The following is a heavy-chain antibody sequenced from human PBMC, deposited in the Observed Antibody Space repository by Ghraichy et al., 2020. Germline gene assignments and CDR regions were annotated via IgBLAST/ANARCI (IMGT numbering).Heavy chain of an antibody. CDR2: ISYTGST. D-gene: IGHD3-22*01. CDR3: ARARVTYYYDSSAPGAYDY. Sequence: SETLSLTCTVSGGSVGSGSYFWSWIRQPPGKGLEWIGYISYTGSTNYNPSLQSRVTISIGTSKNQFSLRLSSVTAADTAVYYCARARVTYYYDSSAPGAYDYWGQGTLVTVSS. V-gene: IGHV4-61*01. J-gene: IGHJ4*02. CDR1: GGSVGSGSYF.